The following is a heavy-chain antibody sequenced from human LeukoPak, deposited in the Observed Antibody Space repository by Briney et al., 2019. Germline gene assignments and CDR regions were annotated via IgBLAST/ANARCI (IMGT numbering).Heavy chain of an antibody. Sequence: GASVKVSCKASDYTFTSYGISWVRQAPGQGLAWMGWISAYNCNTNYAQKLQGRVTMTTDTSTSTAYMELRSLRSDDTAVYYCARVMITFGGVIVPTWGQGTLVTVSS. D-gene: IGHD3-16*02. CDR1: DYTFTSYG. J-gene: IGHJ5*02. CDR2: ISAYNCNT. CDR3: ARVMITFGGVIVPT. V-gene: IGHV1-18*01.